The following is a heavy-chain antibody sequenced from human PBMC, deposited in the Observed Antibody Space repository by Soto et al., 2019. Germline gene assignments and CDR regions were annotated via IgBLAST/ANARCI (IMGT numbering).Heavy chain of an antibody. CDR3: ARDAPSSYYFDY. CDR1: GFSVSSSY. Sequence: GGSLRLSCAASGFSVSSSYISWVRQAPGEGLEWVSIIYSGGSTYYADSVKGRFTMSRDNSKNTLYLQMNSLRAEDTAVYYCARDAPSSYYFDYWGQGTLVTVSS. V-gene: IGHV3-66*01. J-gene: IGHJ4*02. D-gene: IGHD3-10*01. CDR2: IYSGGST.